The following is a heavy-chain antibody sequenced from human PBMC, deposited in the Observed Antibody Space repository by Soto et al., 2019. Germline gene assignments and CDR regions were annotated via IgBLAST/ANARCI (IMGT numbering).Heavy chain of an antibody. CDR1: GGTFSSYA. CDR3: ASQYDSSGSRNPLDY. J-gene: IGHJ4*02. Sequence: SVKVSCKASGGTFSSYAISWVRQAPGQGLEWMGGIIPIFGTANYAQKFQGRVTITADESTSTAYMELSSLRSEDTAVYYCASQYDSSGSRNPLDYWGQGTLVTVSS. V-gene: IGHV1-69*13. CDR2: IIPIFGTA. D-gene: IGHD3-22*01.